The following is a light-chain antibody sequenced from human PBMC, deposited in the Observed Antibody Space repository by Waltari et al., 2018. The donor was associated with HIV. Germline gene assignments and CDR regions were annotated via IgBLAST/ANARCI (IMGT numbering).Light chain of an antibody. J-gene: IGLJ2*01. V-gene: IGLV1-47*01. Sequence: QSVLTQAPSTSETPGQRVTISCSGSTSNIGRSYVYWYHQLPGTPPKLLIYRNYQRPSGVPDRFSGSKSGTSASLAISGLRPEDEGDYFCAAWDHDLSAVLFGGGTKLTVL. CDR2: RNY. CDR1: TSNIGRSY. CDR3: AAWDHDLSAVL.